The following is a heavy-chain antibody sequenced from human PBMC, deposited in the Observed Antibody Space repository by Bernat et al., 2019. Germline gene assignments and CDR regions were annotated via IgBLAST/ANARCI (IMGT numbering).Heavy chain of an antibody. CDR3: ARERLPYDSSGIGDAFDI. V-gene: IGHV1-69*08. J-gene: IGHJ3*02. CDR2: IIPTLGIA. Sequence: QVQLVQSGAEVKKPGSSVKVSCKASGGTFSSYTISWVRQAPGQGLEWMGRIIPTLGIANYAQKFQGRVTSTADKSTSTAYMELSSLRSEDKAVYYCARERLPYDSSGIGDAFDIWDQGTMVTVSS. D-gene: IGHD3-22*01. CDR1: GGTFSSYT.